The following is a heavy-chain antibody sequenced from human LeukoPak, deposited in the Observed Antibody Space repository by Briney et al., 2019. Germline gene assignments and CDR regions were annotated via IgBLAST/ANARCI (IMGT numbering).Heavy chain of an antibody. D-gene: IGHD2-15*01. CDR1: GYTFTSYA. V-gene: IGHV7-4-1*02. Sequence: ASVKVSCKASGYTFTSYAMNWVRQAPGQGLEWMGWINTNTGNPTYAQGFTGRFVFSLDTSVSTAYLQISSLKAEDTAVYYCARGQMCSGGSCYRVYYYYYMDVWGKGTTVTVSS. CDR2: INTNTGNP. J-gene: IGHJ6*03. CDR3: ARGQMCSGGSCYRVYYYYYMDV.